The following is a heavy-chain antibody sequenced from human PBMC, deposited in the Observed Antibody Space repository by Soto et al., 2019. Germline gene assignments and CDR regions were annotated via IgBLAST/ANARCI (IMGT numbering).Heavy chain of an antibody. CDR1: GGSIISSNW. Sequence: QVQLQESGPGLVKPSGTLSLTCAVSGGSIISSNWWSWVRKPPGKGLEWIGEVFHSGTNNNSPSLKSRVTISVDNSKNQFYLNLFSVTAADTAVYYCARLGPGATTVTTGAAFDIWGQGTMVTVSS. D-gene: IGHD4-17*01. CDR2: VFHSGTN. J-gene: IGHJ3*02. CDR3: ARLGPGATTVTTGAAFDI. V-gene: IGHV4-4*02.